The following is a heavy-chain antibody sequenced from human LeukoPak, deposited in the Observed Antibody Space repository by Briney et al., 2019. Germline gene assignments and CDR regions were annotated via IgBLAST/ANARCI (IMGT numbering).Heavy chain of an antibody. D-gene: IGHD1-26*01. V-gene: IGHV3-48*01. J-gene: IGHJ4*02. CDR3: AKDQKVGATHPFDY. CDR1: GVTFSAYS. Sequence: GGSLRLSCAASGVTFSAYSMNWVRQAPGKGLEWVSHISSSSSTTDYAASVKGRFTISRDNAKNSLYLQMNSLRAEDTAVYYCAKDQKVGATHPFDYWGQGTLVTVSS. CDR2: ISSSSSTT.